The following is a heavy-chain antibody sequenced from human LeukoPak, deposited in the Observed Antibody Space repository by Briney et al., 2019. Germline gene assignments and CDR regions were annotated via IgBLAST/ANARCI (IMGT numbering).Heavy chain of an antibody. V-gene: IGHV4-59*08. CDR2: IYYSGST. CDR3: ARAQCGGDCYPLYYYYGMDV. J-gene: IGHJ6*02. CDR1: GGSISSYY. Sequence: SETLSLTCTVSGGSISSYYWSWIRQPPGKGLEWIGYIYYSGSTNYNPSLKSRVTISVDTSKDQFSLKLSSVTAADTAVYYCARAQCGGDCYPLYYYYGMDVWGQGTTVTVSS. D-gene: IGHD2-21*02.